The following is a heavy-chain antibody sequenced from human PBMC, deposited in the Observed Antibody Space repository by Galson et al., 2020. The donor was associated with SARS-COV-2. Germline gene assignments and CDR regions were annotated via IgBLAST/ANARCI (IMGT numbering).Heavy chain of an antibody. CDR3: ARERDGYNYFDY. CDR2: IDYSGST. Sequence: ASETLSLTCTASGGSISSGDYYWSWIRQPPGKGLEGFVYIDYSGSTYYNPSLKSRVTISVDTSKNQFSLKLSSVTAADTAVYYCARERDGYNYFDYWGQGTLVTVSS. D-gene: IGHD5-12*01. CDR1: GGSISSGDYY. V-gene: IGHV4-30-4*01. J-gene: IGHJ4*02.